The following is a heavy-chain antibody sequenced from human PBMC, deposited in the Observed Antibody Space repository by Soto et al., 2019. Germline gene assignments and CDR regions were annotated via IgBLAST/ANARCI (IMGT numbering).Heavy chain of an antibody. CDR3: ANSYYYDSSGYYPFEY. CDR1: GFTFNIFP. V-gene: IGHV3-23*01. J-gene: IGHJ4*02. CDR2: IAVSGGNT. D-gene: IGHD3-22*01. Sequence: PGGSLRLSCAASGFTFNIFPMTWVRQAPGKGLEWVSGIAVSGGNTYHADSVKGRFTISRDNSKNTVYLQMDSLRVEDTAVYYCANSYYYDSSGYYPFEYWGQGALVTVSS.